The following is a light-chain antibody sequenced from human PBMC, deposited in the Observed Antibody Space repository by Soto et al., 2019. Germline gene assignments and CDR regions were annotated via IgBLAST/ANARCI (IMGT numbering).Light chain of an antibody. Sequence: DIQLTQSPSFLSASVGDRVTITCRASQGINNFLAWYQQKPGKAPKLLIFAASTLQSGVPSRFSDSGSGTDFSLTISSLQPEDFAIYYCQQFNTYPRTFGQGTTVELK. V-gene: IGKV1-9*01. CDR1: QGINNF. J-gene: IGKJ1*01. CDR3: QQFNTYPRT. CDR2: AAS.